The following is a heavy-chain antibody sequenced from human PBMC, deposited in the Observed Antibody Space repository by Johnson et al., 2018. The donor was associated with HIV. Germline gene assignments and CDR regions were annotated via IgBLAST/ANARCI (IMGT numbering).Heavy chain of an antibody. D-gene: IGHD7-27*01. CDR1: GFTFSDYY. CDR3: AKTTRGNWGSCFDI. V-gene: IGHV3-11*04. J-gene: IGHJ3*02. CDR2: IGGSGTTI. Sequence: QVQLVESGGGLVKPGGSLRLSCAASGFTFSDYYMSWIRQAPGKGLEWVSYIGGSGTTIYYTDSVKGRFTISRDNAKNSLYLQLNSLRAEDTSLYYCAKTTRGNWGSCFDIWGRGTMVTVSS.